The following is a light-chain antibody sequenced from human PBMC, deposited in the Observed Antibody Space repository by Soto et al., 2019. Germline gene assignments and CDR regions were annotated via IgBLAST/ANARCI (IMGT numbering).Light chain of an antibody. J-gene: IGKJ4*01. CDR3: HQYGGSPGT. V-gene: IGKV3-20*01. CDR2: GTS. CDR1: RSVSSTN. Sequence: DIVLTQSPGTLSLSPGERATLSCRASRSVSSTNLAWYQHKPGQAPRLLIYGTSSRATGIPDRFSGSGSGTDFSLTIGRLEPEDFAVYYCHQYGGSPGTFGGGTKVEIK.